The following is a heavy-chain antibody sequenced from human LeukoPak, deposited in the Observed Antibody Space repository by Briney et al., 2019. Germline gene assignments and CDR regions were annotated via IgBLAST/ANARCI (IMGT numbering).Heavy chain of an antibody. CDR3: ARDSRYDSSGYYLD. V-gene: IGHV1-2*06. CDR2: INPNSGGT. CDR1: GYTFTGCY. Sequence: ASVKVSCKASGYTFTGCYMHWVRQAPGQGLEWMGRINPNSGGTNYAQKFQGRVTMTRDTSISTAYMELSRLRSDDTAVYYCARDSRYDSSGYYLDWGQGTLVTVSS. D-gene: IGHD3-22*01. J-gene: IGHJ4*02.